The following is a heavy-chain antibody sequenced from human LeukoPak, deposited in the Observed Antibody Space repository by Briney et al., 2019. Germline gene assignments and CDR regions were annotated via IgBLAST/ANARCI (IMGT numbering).Heavy chain of an antibody. D-gene: IGHD2-15*01. CDR3: ARFGVVVVAAQFYDY. J-gene: IGHJ4*02. V-gene: IGHV1-18*01. CDR1: GYTFTSYG. Sequence: ASVKVSCKASGYTFTSYGISWVRQAPGQGLEWMGWTSAYNGNTNYAQKLQGRVTMTTDTSTSTAYMELRSLRSDDTAVYYCARFGVVVVAAQFYDYWGQGTLVTVSS. CDR2: TSAYNGNT.